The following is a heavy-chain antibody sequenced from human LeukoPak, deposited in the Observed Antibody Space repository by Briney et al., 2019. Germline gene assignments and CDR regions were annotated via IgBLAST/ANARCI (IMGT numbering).Heavy chain of an antibody. Sequence: ASVKVSCKASGYTFTGYYMHWVRQAPGQGLEWIGWINPNSGGTNYAQKFQGRVTMTRDTSISTAYMELSRLRSDDTAVYYCARDLVRGGKNWFDPWGQGTLVTVSS. CDR2: INPNSGGT. J-gene: IGHJ5*02. CDR3: ARDLVRGGKNWFDP. V-gene: IGHV1-2*02. D-gene: IGHD3-10*01. CDR1: GYTFTGYY.